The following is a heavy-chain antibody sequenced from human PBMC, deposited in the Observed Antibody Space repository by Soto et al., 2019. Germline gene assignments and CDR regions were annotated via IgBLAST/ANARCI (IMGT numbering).Heavy chain of an antibody. CDR3: AKATYYYDSSGYYPFDY. CDR2: ISGSGGST. CDR1: RFTFSSYA. V-gene: IGHV3-23*01. D-gene: IGHD3-22*01. Sequence: GGSLRISCAASRFTFSSYAMSWVRQAPGKGLEWVSGISGSGGSTYYADSVKGRFTISRDNSKNTLYLQMNSLRAEDTAVYYCAKATYYYDSSGYYPFDYWGQGTLVTVSS. J-gene: IGHJ4*02.